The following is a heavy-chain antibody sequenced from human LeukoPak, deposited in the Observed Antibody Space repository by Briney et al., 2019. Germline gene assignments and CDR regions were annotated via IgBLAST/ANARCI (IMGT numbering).Heavy chain of an antibody. V-gene: IGHV3-21*01. Sequence: GGTLRLSRAVSGFTFSSYNVNWVRQAPGKGLEWVSSISSGGSYIYYADSVMGRFTISRDNAKNSLYLQMNTLRAEDTAVYYCAKGSGVQVWSSLDYWGQGTLVTVSS. CDR3: AKGSGVQVWSSLDY. CDR1: GFTFSSYN. J-gene: IGHJ4*02. D-gene: IGHD5-18*01. CDR2: ISSGGSYI.